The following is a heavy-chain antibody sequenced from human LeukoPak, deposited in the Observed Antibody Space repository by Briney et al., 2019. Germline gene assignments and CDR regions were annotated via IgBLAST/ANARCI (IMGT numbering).Heavy chain of an antibody. CDR3: ARGRGYGLYYYYYGMDV. Sequence: SETLSLTCTVSGGSISSYYWSWIRQPAGKGLEWIWRIYTSGSTNYNPSLKSRVTMSVDTSKNQFSLKLSSVTAADTAVYYCARGRGYGLYYYYYGMDVWGQGTTVTVSS. J-gene: IGHJ6*02. CDR2: IYTSGST. D-gene: IGHD5-18*01. CDR1: GGSISSYY. V-gene: IGHV4-4*07.